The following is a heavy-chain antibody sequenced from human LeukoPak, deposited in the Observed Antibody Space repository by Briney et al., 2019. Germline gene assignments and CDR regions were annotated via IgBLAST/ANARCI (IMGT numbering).Heavy chain of an antibody. D-gene: IGHD4-23*01. CDR3: AKDLAHGGNSIGYFQH. CDR2: ISGSGGGT. V-gene: IGHV3-23*01. CDR1: GFTFSSYA. J-gene: IGHJ1*01. Sequence: GGSLRLSCAASGFTFSSYAMSWVRQAPGKGLEWVSAISGSGGGTYYADSVKGRFTISRDNSKNTLYLQMNSLRAEDTAVYYCAKDLAHGGNSIGYFQHWGQGTLVTVSS.